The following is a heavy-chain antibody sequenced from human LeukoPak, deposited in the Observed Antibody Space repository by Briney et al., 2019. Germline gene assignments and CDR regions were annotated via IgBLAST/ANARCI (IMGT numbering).Heavy chain of an antibody. V-gene: IGHV3-23*01. CDR3: ARVFQSSMDV. J-gene: IGHJ6*03. Sequence: GGSLRLSCAASGFTFSNYAMRWVRQAPGKGLDWVSAIGSSGGDTFYADSVKGRFTISRDNSKNTLSLQMNSPRAEDTAVYYCARVFQSSMDVWGKGTTVTVSS. CDR1: GFTFSNYA. CDR2: IGSSGGDT.